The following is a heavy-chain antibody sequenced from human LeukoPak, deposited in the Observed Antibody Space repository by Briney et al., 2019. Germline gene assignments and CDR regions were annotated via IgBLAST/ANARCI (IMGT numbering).Heavy chain of an antibody. D-gene: IGHD3-3*01. Sequence: GGSLRLSCAASGFTFSNYWMHWVSHAPGKGLVWVSRINSDGSSTSYADSVKGRFTISRDNAKNTLSLQMNSLRAEDTAVYYCARDYDFWSGFFDYWGQGTLVTVSS. CDR1: GFTFSNYW. CDR2: INSDGSST. CDR3: ARDYDFWSGFFDY. J-gene: IGHJ4*02. V-gene: IGHV3-74*01.